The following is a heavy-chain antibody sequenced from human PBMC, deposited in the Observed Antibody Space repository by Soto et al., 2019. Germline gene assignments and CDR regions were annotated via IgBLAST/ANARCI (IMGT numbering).Heavy chain of an antibody. J-gene: IGHJ3*02. Sequence: GASVKVSCKASGGTFSSYAISWVRQAPGQGLEWMGGIIPIFGTANYAQKFQGRVTITADESTSTAYMELSSLRSEDTAVYYCARSRLDTYYDFWSGRLDAFDIWGQGTMVTVSS. CDR2: IIPIFGTA. CDR3: ARSRLDTYYDFWSGRLDAFDI. CDR1: GGTFSSYA. D-gene: IGHD3-3*01. V-gene: IGHV1-69*13.